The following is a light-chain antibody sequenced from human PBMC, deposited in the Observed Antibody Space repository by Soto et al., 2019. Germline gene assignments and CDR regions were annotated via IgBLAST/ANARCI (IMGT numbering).Light chain of an antibody. J-gene: IGKJ5*01. CDR1: QSVNSN. CDR3: QQYNNWPLT. Sequence: EIVMTQSPATLSVSPGARATLSCRASQSVNSNLAWYQQKPGQAPRLLIYGASSRATGIPVRFSGSGSGTEFTLTISSLQSEDGAVYYCQQYNNWPLTFGQGTRLEIK. V-gene: IGKV3-15*01. CDR2: GAS.